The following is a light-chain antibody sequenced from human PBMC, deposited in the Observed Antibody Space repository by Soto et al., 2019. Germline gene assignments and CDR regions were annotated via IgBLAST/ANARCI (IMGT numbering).Light chain of an antibody. J-gene: IGKJ1*01. CDR2: GAS. CDR3: QQYGSSPRT. CDR1: QSFSSSY. Sequence: EIVLTQSPGTLSLSPGERATLSCRASQSFSSSYLAWYQQKPGQAPRLPIYGASSRATGIPDRFSGSGSGTDFTLTISRLEPEDFAVYYCQQYGSSPRTFGQGTKVDI. V-gene: IGKV3-20*01.